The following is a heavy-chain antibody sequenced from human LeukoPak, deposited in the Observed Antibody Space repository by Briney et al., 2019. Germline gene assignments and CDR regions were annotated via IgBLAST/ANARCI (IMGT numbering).Heavy chain of an antibody. Sequence: GRSPRLSCAASGFTFSSYGMHWVRQAPGKGLEWVAVIWYDGSNKYYADSVKGRFTISRDNAKNSLFLQMNSLRDEDTAVYYCASGFSSSPYFDYWGQGTLVTVSS. D-gene: IGHD6-6*01. V-gene: IGHV3-33*03. J-gene: IGHJ4*02. CDR1: GFTFSSYG. CDR3: ASGFSSSPYFDY. CDR2: IWYDGSNK.